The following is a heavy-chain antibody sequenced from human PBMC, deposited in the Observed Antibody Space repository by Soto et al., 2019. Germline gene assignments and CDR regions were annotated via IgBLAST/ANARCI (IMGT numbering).Heavy chain of an antibody. D-gene: IGHD3-3*01. CDR3: ARDPVTGTIFGVVQVHYGMDV. CDR2: IWYDGSNK. CDR1: GFTFSSYG. Sequence: PGGSLRLSCAASGFTFSSYGMHWVRQAPGKGLEWVAVIWYDGSNKYYADSVKGRFTISRDNSKNTLYLQMNSLRAEDTAVYYCARDPVTGTIFGVVQVHYGMDVWGQGTTVTVSS. V-gene: IGHV3-33*01. J-gene: IGHJ6*02.